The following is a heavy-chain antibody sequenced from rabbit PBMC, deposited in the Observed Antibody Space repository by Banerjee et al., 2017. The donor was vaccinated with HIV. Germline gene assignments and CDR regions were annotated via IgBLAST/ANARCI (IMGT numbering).Heavy chain of an antibody. V-gene: IGHV1S40*01. Sequence: QSLEESGGDLVKPGASLTLTCTASGFSFSSSYYMCWVRQAPGKGLEWIACIYAGSSGSTYYATWAKGRLTISKTSSTTVTLQMTSLTAADTATYFCARFSNSGSGSFNLWGPGTLVTVS. CDR1: GFSFSSSYY. CDR2: IYAGSSGST. D-gene: IGHD1-1*01. J-gene: IGHJ4*01. CDR3: ARFSNSGSGSFNL.